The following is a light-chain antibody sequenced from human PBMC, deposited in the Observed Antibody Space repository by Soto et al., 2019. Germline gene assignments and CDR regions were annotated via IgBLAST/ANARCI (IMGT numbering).Light chain of an antibody. V-gene: IGKV1D-12*01. CDR3: QQTDDFPLT. J-gene: IGKJ4*01. CDR1: QGIYSR. Sequence: DVQMTQSQSSVSASVGDTVTITWRASQGIYSRLAWYQQKPGKAPELLIYATSTLQNGVPSRFSGSGFGTDFTLSISSLQPEDSASYFCQQTDDFPLTFGGGTKVDIK. CDR2: ATS.